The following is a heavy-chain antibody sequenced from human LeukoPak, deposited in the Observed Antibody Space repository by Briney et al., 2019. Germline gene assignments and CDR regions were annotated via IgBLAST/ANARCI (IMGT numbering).Heavy chain of an antibody. CDR2: ITSSGTTI. V-gene: IGHV3-11*01. Sequence: KPGGSLRLSCTVSGFTLSDHYMSWFRKSPGRGLEWISWITSSGTTIDYADSVKGRFTISRDNTKNSLYLQMNSLRGDGTAVYYCARDPDYGDPYWREGTLVAVSS. J-gene: IGHJ4*02. CDR3: ARDPDYGDPY. CDR1: GFTLSDHY. D-gene: IGHD4-17*01.